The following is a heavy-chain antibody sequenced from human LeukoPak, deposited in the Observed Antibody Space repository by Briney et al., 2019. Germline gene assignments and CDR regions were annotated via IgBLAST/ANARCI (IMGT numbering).Heavy chain of an antibody. V-gene: IGHV4-31*03. CDR3: ARDLTYGANNWFDP. Sequence: SQTLSLTCTVSGGSISSGGYYWSWIRQHPGKGLEWIGYIYYSGSTYYNPSLKSRVTISVDTSKNQFSLKLSSVTAADTAVYYCARDLTYGANNWFDPWGQGTLATVSS. D-gene: IGHD4-17*01. J-gene: IGHJ5*02. CDR2: IYYSGST. CDR1: GGSISSGGYY.